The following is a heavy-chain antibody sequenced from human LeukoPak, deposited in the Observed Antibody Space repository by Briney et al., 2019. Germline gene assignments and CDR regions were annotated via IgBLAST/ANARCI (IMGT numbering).Heavy chain of an antibody. J-gene: IGHJ4*02. Sequence: GGSLRLSCAASGFTFSSYSMNWVRQAPGKGLEWVSVIYGGGSTYYADSVKGRFTMSRDNSKNTLYLQMNSLRAEDTAVYYCARDFTTVAGISYWGQGTLVTVSS. D-gene: IGHD6-19*01. CDR2: IYGGGST. V-gene: IGHV3-66*01. CDR1: GFTFSSYS. CDR3: ARDFTTVAGISY.